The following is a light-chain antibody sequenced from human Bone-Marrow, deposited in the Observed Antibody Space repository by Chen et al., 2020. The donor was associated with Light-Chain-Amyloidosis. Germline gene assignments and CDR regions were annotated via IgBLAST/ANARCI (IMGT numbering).Light chain of an antibody. CDR2: EVT. CDR1: SSDVGGDNH. J-gene: IGLJ1*01. V-gene: IGLV2-14*01. CDR3: SSYTITNTLV. Sequence: QSALTPPASVSGSPGQSITISCTGTSSDVGGDNHVSLYQQHPDKAPKLMIYEVTNRPSWVPDRVSGSKSDNTASLTISGLQTEDEADYFCSSYTITNTLVFGSGTRVTVL.